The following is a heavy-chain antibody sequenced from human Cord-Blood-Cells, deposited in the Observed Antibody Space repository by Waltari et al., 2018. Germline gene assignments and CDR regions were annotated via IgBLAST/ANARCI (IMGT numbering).Heavy chain of an antibody. V-gene: IGHV3-30-3*01. CDR2: ISYDGSNK. D-gene: IGHD3-3*01. CDR1: GFTFSSYA. Sequence: QVQLVESGGGVVQPGRSLRLSCAASGFTFSSYAMHWVRQAPGKGLEWVAVISYDGSNKYYADSVKGRFTISRDNSKNTLYLQMNSLRAEDTAVYYCARGPRSGYDYWGQGTLVTVS. J-gene: IGHJ4*02. CDR3: ARGPRSGYDY.